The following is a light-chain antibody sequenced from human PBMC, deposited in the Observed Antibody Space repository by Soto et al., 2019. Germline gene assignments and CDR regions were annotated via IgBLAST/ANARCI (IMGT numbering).Light chain of an antibody. CDR2: SVS. Sequence: VLTQSPDTPSLSPGDRATLSCRANQRASRQYLSWYQQRPGQPPRLLIYSVSMRADGIPDRFSGSGSGSEFTLTINRLEPEDFAVYYCQDFDSPQWTFGQGTKIE. CDR3: QDFDSPQWT. CDR1: QRASRQY. J-gene: IGKJ1*01. V-gene: IGKV3-20*01.